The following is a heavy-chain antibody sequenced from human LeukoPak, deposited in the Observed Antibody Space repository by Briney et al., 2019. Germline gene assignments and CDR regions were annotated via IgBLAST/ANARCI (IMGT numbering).Heavy chain of an antibody. CDR1: VFTFSSYE. J-gene: IGHJ3*02. CDR2: ISTSGSTI. V-gene: IGHV3-48*03. CDR3: ARGLVTGGAFHI. D-gene: IGHD2-21*02. Sequence: GRSLRLSCAASVFTFSSYETNWVRHAPRKGLEWVSYISTSGSTIYDADSVKGRFTISRDNSKKSLYLQMNSLRAEDTAVYYCARGLVTGGAFHIWGQGTMVTVSS.